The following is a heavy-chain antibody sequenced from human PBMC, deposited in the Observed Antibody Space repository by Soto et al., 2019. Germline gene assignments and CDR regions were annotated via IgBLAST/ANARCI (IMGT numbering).Heavy chain of an antibody. CDR2: IGTAGDT. V-gene: IGHV3-13*01. CDR3: ARANLGSGWYYYYYGMDV. CDR1: GFTFSSYD. Sequence: GGSLRLSCAASGFTFSSYDMHWVRQATGKGLEWVSAIGTAGDTYYPGSVKGRFTISRENAKNSLYLQMNSLRAGDTAVYYCARANLGSGWYYYYYGMDVWGQGTTVTVSS. D-gene: IGHD6-19*01. J-gene: IGHJ6*02.